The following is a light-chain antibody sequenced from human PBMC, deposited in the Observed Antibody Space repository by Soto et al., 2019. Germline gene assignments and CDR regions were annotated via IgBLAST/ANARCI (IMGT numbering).Light chain of an antibody. Sequence: NFMLTQPHSVSESPGKTVTISCTGSSGSIASNYVQWYQQRPGGAPTTVIYEHNQRSSGVPDRFSGSIDSSSNSASLTISGLKPEDEADYYCQSYDSTNQVFGGGTKLTVL. CDR1: SGSIASNY. J-gene: IGLJ3*02. V-gene: IGLV6-57*02. CDR3: QSYDSTNQV. CDR2: EHN.